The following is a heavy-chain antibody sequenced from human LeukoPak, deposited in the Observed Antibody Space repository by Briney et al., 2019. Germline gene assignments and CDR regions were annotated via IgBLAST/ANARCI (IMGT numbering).Heavy chain of an antibody. Sequence: GGSLRLSCAASGFTFSSYWMHWVRQAPGKGLVWVSRINSDGSSTSYADSVKGRFTISRDNAKNTLYLQMNSLRAEDTAVYYCARGISGDYGYNWFDPWGQGTLVTVSS. J-gene: IGHJ5*02. V-gene: IGHV3-74*01. CDR1: GFTFSSYW. D-gene: IGHD2-21*02. CDR2: INSDGSST. CDR3: ARGISGDYGYNWFDP.